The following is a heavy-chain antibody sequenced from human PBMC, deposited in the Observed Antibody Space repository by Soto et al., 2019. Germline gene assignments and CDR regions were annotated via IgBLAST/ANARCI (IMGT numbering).Heavy chain of an antibody. V-gene: IGHV5-51*01. CDR1: GYSFANHW. CDR2: IYPGDSDT. Sequence: GESLKISCRGSGYSFANHWIGWVRQMPGKGLEWMGIIYPGDSDTRYSPSFQGQVTISTDKSISTAYLQWSSLKASDTATYYCARHFSSSWYYFDYWGQGTLVTVSS. J-gene: IGHJ4*02. D-gene: IGHD6-13*01. CDR3: ARHFSSSWYYFDY.